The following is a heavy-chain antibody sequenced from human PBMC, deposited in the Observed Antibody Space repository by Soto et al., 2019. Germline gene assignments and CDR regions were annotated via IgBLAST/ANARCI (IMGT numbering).Heavy chain of an antibody. CDR1: GGSISSGGYY. V-gene: IGHV4-31*03. CDR3: ARWGRGGVPAANDAFDI. J-gene: IGHJ3*02. CDR2: IYYSGST. Sequence: QVQLQESGPGLVKRSQTLSLTCTVSGGSISSGGYYWSWIRQHPGKGLEWIGYIYYSGSTYYNPSLKSRVTISVDTSKNQFSLKLSSVTAADTAVYYCARWGRGGVPAANDAFDIWGQGTMVTVSS. D-gene: IGHD2-2*01.